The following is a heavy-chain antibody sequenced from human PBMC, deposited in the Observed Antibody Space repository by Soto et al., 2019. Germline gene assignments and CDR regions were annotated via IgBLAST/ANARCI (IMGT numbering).Heavy chain of an antibody. CDR1: GGSISSGGYS. CDR3: ARVTHYIRGYRSGYYYIGY. D-gene: IGHD3-22*01. Sequence: SETLSLTCAVSGGSISSGGYSWSWIRQPPGKGLEWIGYIYHSGSTYYNPSLKSRVTISVDRSKNQFSLKLSSVTAADTAVYYCARVTHYIRGYRSGYYYIGYWGQGTLVTVSS. J-gene: IGHJ4*02. CDR2: IYHSGST. V-gene: IGHV4-30-2*01.